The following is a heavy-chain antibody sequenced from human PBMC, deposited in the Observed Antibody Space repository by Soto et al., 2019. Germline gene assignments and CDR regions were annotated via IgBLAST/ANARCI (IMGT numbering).Heavy chain of an antibody. V-gene: IGHV1-3*01. CDR2: INPGYGNT. J-gene: IGHJ5*02. Sequence: LVQSGAEVKKPGASVIVSCKASGYTFNTYTLHWVRQAPGQGPEWLGSINPGYGNTKYSQKFQGRVPIPRDTSATVAYMELSSLTSEDTAVYYCTREVRRNWFDPWGQGTLVTVSS. CDR1: GYTFNTYT. CDR3: TREVRRNWFDP.